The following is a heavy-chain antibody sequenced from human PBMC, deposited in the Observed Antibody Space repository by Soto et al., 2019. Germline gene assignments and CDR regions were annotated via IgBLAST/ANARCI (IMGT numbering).Heavy chain of an antibody. J-gene: IGHJ3*02. D-gene: IGHD3-3*01. V-gene: IGHV3-74*01. CDR3: ARGQKEWRNALAI. Sequence: SLRLSCAASGFTFSSHWIHWVRQAPGKGLVWVSRISSDGSSTNYADSVRGRFTISRDNAKNTLDLQMNSLRVEDTAVYYCARGQKEWRNALAIWGQGTVVTVSS. CDR2: ISSDGSST. CDR1: GFTFSSHW.